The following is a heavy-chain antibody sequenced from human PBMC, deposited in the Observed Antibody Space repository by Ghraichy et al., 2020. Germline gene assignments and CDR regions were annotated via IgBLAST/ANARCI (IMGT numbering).Heavy chain of an antibody. J-gene: IGHJ2*01. CDR3: ARFPLPRRAAVGDWYFDL. V-gene: IGHV3-48*01. D-gene: IGHD6-13*01. CDR2: ITGSSITI. CDR1: GFSFSDYS. Sequence: GGSLRLSCEGSGFSFSDYSMIWVRLTPRKALEWVSYITGSSITIFYTDSVQGRFTISRDNAKNSLYLQMNSLRAEDTAVYYCARFPLPRRAAVGDWYFDLWGRGTLVTVSS.